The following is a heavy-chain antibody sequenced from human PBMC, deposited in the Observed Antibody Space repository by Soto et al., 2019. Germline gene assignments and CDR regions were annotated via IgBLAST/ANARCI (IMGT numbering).Heavy chain of an antibody. CDR2: ISGSGGRT. V-gene: IGHV3-23*01. D-gene: IGHD3-16*01. CDR3: AKGGYYSLFDI. J-gene: IGHJ3*02. Sequence: GVLRLSCVASGFPFSSYAMSWVRQTPGKGLEWVSGISGSGGRTNYADSVKGRFTISRDNSNNTLSLQMHILRVEDTAVYFCAKGGYYSLFDIWGQGTVVTVSS. CDR1: GFPFSSYA.